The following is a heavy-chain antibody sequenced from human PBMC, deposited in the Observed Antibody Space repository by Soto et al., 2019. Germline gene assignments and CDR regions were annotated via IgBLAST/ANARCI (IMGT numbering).Heavy chain of an antibody. V-gene: IGHV1-46*03. D-gene: IGHD3-16*01. CDR3: GRDWGYQRFDY. CDR1: GYTFTTYY. Sequence: QVQLVQSGAEVKKPGASVKVSCKASGYTFTTYYIHWVRQAPGQGLEWMGIINPSGGNITYAQKFQGRVTMTRDTSTSTVYMELSSLRSEDTAVYYCGRDWGYQRFDYWGQGALVTVSS. CDR2: INPSGGNI. J-gene: IGHJ4*02.